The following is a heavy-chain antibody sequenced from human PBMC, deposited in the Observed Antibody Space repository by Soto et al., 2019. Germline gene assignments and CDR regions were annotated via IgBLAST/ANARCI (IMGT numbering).Heavy chain of an antibody. D-gene: IGHD6-13*01. Sequence: QVQLVESGGGVVQPGRSLKLSCAASGFTFSNYAIHWVRQAPGKGLEWVAVIASDGNDKRYADSAKGRFTISRDNSKNTVYLQMDSLGGDGTAEYYCAKDGTKGAADYCFDFWGQGTLVTVSS. J-gene: IGHJ4*02. CDR1: GFTFSNYA. CDR3: AKDGTKGAADYCFDF. V-gene: IGHV3-30*18. CDR2: IASDGNDK.